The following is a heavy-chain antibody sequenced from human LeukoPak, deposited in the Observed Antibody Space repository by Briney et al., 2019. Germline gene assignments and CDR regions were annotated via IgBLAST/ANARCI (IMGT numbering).Heavy chain of an antibody. J-gene: IGHJ4*02. CDR2: LNPNDGDT. D-gene: IGHD2-2*01. V-gene: IGHV1-2*02. CDR3: ARANFLYCSSSTCLFDY. Sequence: GGSVKVSCKASGYTFTDYYMHWGRQAPGQGFEWMGWLNPNDGDTNYAQKFQGRVTMTRDTSISTAHMEVSRLRSDDTAVYYCARANFLYCSSSTCLFDYWGQGTLITVSS. CDR1: GYTFTDYY.